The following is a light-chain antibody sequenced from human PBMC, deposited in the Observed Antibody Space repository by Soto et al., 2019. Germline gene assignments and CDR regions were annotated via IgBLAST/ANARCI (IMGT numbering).Light chain of an antibody. Sequence: QSVLTQPPSASGTPGQRVTISCSGSSSNIGSNFVFWYQQFPGTAPKFLIDRDDERPSGVPDRFSGSKSVTSASLTISGLRADDEADYYCEAWDVSLSGLVFGGGTKLTVL. V-gene: IGLV1-47*01. J-gene: IGLJ2*01. CDR3: EAWDVSLSGLV. CDR2: RDD. CDR1: SSNIGSNF.